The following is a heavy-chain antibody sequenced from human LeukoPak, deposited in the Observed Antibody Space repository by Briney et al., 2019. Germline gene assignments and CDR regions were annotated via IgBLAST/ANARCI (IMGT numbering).Heavy chain of an antibody. CDR3: ASKSLVGATESDAFDI. Sequence: GASVKVSCKASGYTFTSYAISWVRQAPGQGLEWMGGIIPIFGTANYAQKFQGRVTITTDESTSTAYMELSSLRSEDTAVYYCASKSLVGATESDAFDIWGQGTMVTVSS. D-gene: IGHD1-26*01. V-gene: IGHV1-69*05. J-gene: IGHJ3*02. CDR2: IIPIFGTA. CDR1: GYTFTSYA.